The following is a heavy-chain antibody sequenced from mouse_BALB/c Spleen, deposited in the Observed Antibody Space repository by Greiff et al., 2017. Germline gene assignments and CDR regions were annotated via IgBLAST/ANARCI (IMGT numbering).Heavy chain of an antibody. CDR3: ARVYYGYEGAMDY. CDR2: IWGDGST. V-gene: IGHV2-6-7*01. J-gene: IGHJ4*01. D-gene: IGHD2-2*01. CDR1: GFSLTGYG. Sequence: QVQLKESGPGLVAPSQSLSITCTVSGFSLTGYGVNWVRQPPGKGLEWLGMIWGDGSTDYNSALKSRLSISKDNSKSQVFLKMNSLQTDDTARYYCARVYYGYEGAMDYWGQGTSVTVSS.